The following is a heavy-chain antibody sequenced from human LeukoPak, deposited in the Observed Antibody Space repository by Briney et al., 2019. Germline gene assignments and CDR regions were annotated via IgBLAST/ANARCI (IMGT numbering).Heavy chain of an antibody. CDR1: EFSFTDYY. V-gene: IGHV1-2*02. J-gene: IGHJ4*02. CDR2: INPNSGGT. Sequence: GASVKVSCKVSEFSFTDYYIHWVRQAPGQRLEWMGWINPNSGGTKYAQQFQGRVTMTRDTSIRTFYMELSRLTSDDTAVYYCARGPRTGDFDYWGQGTLVTVSS. CDR3: ARGPRTGDFDY. D-gene: IGHD7-27*01.